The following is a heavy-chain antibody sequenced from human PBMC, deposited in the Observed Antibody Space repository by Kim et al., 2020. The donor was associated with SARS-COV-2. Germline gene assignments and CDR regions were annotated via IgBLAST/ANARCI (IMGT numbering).Heavy chain of an antibody. V-gene: IGHV3-23*01. J-gene: IGHJ4*02. Sequence: ADSVRGRFTISRDNSKNTLFLQMDSLRGDDTAVYYCAKDLLYVPGRGYFDSWGQGVVVTVSS. D-gene: IGHD3-10*01. CDR3: AKDLLYVPGRGYFDS.